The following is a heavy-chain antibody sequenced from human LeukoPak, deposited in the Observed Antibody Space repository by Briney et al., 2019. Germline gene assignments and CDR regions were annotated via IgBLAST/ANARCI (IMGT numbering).Heavy chain of an antibody. Sequence: NPSETLSLTCTVSGGSISSYYWSWIRQPAGKGLEWIGRIYTSGSTNYNPSLKSRVTMSVDTSKNQFSLKLSSVTAADTAVYYCARAPRYSGSKKIYYYYYMDVWGKGTTVTVSS. CDR3: ARAPRYSGSKKIYYYYYMDV. CDR1: GGSISSYY. V-gene: IGHV4-4*07. J-gene: IGHJ6*03. CDR2: IYTSGST. D-gene: IGHD1-26*01.